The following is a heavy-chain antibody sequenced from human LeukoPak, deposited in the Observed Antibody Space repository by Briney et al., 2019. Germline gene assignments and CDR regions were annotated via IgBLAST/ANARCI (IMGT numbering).Heavy chain of an antibody. CDR1: GFTFSSYS. Sequence: GGSLRLSCAASGFTFSSYSMNWVRQAPGKGLEWVSSISSSSSYIYYADSVKGRFTISRDNVKNSLYLQMNSLRAEDTAVYYCARVPPYYYDSSGYPNYFDYWGQGTLVTVSS. J-gene: IGHJ4*02. CDR2: ISSSSSYI. V-gene: IGHV3-21*01. D-gene: IGHD3-22*01. CDR3: ARVPPYYYDSSGYPNYFDY.